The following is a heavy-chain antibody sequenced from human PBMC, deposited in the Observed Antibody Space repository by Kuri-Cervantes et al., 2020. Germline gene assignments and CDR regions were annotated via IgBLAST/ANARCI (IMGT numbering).Heavy chain of an antibody. CDR2: ISWNSGSI. Sequence: GGSLRLSCAASGFTFDDYAMHWVRHAPGKGLEWVSGISWNSGSIGYADSVKGRFTISRDNSKNTLYLQMNSLRAEDTAVYYCARDVPPGACTGGYCYPSYWGHGTLVTVSS. J-gene: IGHJ4*01. CDR3: ARDVPPGACTGGYCYPSY. CDR1: GFTFDDYA. V-gene: IGHV3-9*01. D-gene: IGHD2-15*01.